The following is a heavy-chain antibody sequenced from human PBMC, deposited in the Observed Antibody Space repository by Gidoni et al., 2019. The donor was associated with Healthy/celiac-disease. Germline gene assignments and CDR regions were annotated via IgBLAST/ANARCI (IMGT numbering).Heavy chain of an antibody. CDR3: ARGRVVVVPAGSYYYYYGMDV. Sequence: QVQLVQSGAEVKKPGASVKVSCKASGYTFTSYDITWVRQAAGQGLEWMGWMNPNSGNTGDAQKFQGRVTMTRNTSISTAYMELSSLRSEDTAVYYCARGRVVVVPAGSYYYYYGMDVWGQGTTVTVSS. V-gene: IGHV1-8*01. J-gene: IGHJ6*02. D-gene: IGHD2-2*01. CDR1: GYTFTSYD. CDR2: MNPNSGNT.